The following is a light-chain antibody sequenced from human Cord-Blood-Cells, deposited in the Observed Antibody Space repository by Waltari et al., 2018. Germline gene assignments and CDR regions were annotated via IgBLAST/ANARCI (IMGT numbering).Light chain of an antibody. J-gene: IGLJ2*01. CDR1: SSDVGRYTF. CDR2: EGS. CDR3: CSYAGSSTLV. Sequence: QSALTQPAYVSGSPGQAITISCTGTSSDVGRYTFASWYQQHPGKAPKLMIYEGSKRPSGVSNRFSGSKSGNTASLTISGLQAEDEADYYCCSYAGSSTLVFGGGTKLTVL. V-gene: IGLV2-23*01.